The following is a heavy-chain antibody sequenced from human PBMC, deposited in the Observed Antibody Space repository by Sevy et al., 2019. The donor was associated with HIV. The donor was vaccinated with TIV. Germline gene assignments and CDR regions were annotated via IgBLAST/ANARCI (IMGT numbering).Heavy chain of an antibody. J-gene: IGHJ4*02. CDR2: ISSSSSYT. Sequence: GGSLRLSCAASGFTFSDYYMSWIRQAPGKGLEWVSYISSSSSYTNYADSVKGRFTISRGNAKNSLYLQMNSLRAEDTAVYYCASHSSGWYIGGDYWGQGTLVTVSS. D-gene: IGHD6-19*01. CDR1: GFTFSDYY. CDR3: ASHSSGWYIGGDY. V-gene: IGHV3-11*06.